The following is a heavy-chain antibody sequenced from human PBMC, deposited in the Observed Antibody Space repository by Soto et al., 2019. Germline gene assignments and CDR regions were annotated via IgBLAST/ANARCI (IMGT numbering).Heavy chain of an antibody. Sequence: EVQLVESGGGLVQPGGSLRLSCAASGFTFSSYDMHWVRQATGKGLEWVSAIGTAGDTYYPGSVKGRFTIPRENAKNSLYLQMNSLRAEDTAVYYCARGRYYDFWSGLNNWFDPWGQGTLVTVSS. D-gene: IGHD3-3*01. CDR1: GFTFSSYD. V-gene: IGHV3-13*01. CDR2: IGTAGDT. CDR3: ARGRYYDFWSGLNNWFDP. J-gene: IGHJ5*02.